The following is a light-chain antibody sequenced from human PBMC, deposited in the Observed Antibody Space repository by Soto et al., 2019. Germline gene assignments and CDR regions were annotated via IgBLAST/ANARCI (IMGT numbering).Light chain of an antibody. V-gene: IGLV2-11*01. Sequence: QSALTQPRSVSGSPGQSVTISCTGTSSDVGGYNYVSWYQQHPGKAPKLMIYDVSKRPSGVPDRFSGSKSGTTASLTISGLQADDEADYYCCSYAGSYTTFVFGTGTKLTVL. CDR2: DVS. J-gene: IGLJ1*01. CDR3: CSYAGSYTTFV. CDR1: SSDVGGYNY.